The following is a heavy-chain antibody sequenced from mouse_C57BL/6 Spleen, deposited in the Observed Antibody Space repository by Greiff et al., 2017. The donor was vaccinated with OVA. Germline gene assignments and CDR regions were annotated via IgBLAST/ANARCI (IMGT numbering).Heavy chain of an antibody. CDR2: IDPETGGN. CDR3: TRHGSSYDY. Sequence: VQLQQSGAELVRPGASVTLSCKASGYTFTDYEMHWVKQTPVHGLEWIGAIDPETGGNAYNQKFKGKAILTADKSSSTAYMELRSLTSEDSAVYYCTRHGSSYDYWGQGTTLTVSS. CDR1: GYTFTDYE. D-gene: IGHD1-1*01. V-gene: IGHV1-15*01. J-gene: IGHJ2*01.